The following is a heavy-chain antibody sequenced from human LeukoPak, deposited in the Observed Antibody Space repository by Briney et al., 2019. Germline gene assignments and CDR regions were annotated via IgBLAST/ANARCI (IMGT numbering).Heavy chain of an antibody. CDR2: IYYSGST. V-gene: IGHV4-39*01. D-gene: IGHD3-3*01. Sequence: SETLSLTCTVSGGSISSSSYYWGWIRQPPGKGLEWTGSIYYSGSTYYNPSLKSRVTISVDTSKNQFSLKLSSVTAADTAVYYCARQKSITIFGVVIESYFDYWGQGTLVTVSS. CDR3: ARQKSITIFGVVIESYFDY. J-gene: IGHJ4*02. CDR1: GGSISSSSYY.